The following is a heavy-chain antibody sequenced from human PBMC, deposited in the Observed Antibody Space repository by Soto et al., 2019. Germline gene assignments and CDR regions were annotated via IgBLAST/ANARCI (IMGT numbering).Heavy chain of an antibody. CDR2: IYYSGST. Sequence: QVQLQESGPGLVKPSQTLSLTCTVSGGSISSGGYYWSWIRQHPGKGLEWIGYIYYSGSTYYNPSLQSRVTISVDTSKNQFSLKLSSVTAADTAVYYCARVRSSGWYVPGMVDYWGQGTLVTVSS. CDR3: ARVRSSGWYVPGMVDY. D-gene: IGHD6-19*01. J-gene: IGHJ4*02. CDR1: GGSISSGGYY. V-gene: IGHV4-31*03.